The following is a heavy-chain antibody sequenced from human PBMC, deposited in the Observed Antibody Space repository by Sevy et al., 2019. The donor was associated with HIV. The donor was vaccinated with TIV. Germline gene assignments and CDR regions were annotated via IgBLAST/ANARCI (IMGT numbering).Heavy chain of an antibody. CDR2: MNPDSRGT. V-gene: IGHV1-2*02. Sequence: ASVKVSCKASGYIFTAYYIHWVRQAPGQGLEWMGWMNPDSRGTNYVQKFQDRVTMTSDTSTNTAYMDLSRLRSDDTAVYYCARGDSDDVLSWFDPWGQGTLVTVSS. J-gene: IGHJ5*02. D-gene: IGHD3-9*01. CDR3: ARGDSDDVLSWFDP. CDR1: GYIFTAYY.